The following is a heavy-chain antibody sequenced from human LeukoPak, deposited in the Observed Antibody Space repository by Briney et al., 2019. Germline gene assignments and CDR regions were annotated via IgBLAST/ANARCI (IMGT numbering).Heavy chain of an antibody. CDR2: IKKEESEK. CDR1: GFTFSSYW. CDR3: ARGRVYGGNPGGY. V-gene: IGHV3-7*01. J-gene: IGHJ4*02. Sequence: PGGSLRLSCAASGFTFSSYWMSWVRQAPGKGLEWVANIKKEESEKYYVDSVKGRFTIYRDNAKNSLYLQMNSLRAEDTAVYYCARGRVYGGNPGGYWGQGTLVTVSS. D-gene: IGHD4-23*01.